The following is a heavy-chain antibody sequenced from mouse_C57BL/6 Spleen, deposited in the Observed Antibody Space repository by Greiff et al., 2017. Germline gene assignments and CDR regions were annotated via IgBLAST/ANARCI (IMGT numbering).Heavy chain of an antibody. CDR2: IDPSDSYT. CDR3: ARGDDYDWEYYFDY. Sequence: VQLQQPGAELVKPGASVKLSCKASGYTFTSYWMQWVKQRPGQGLEWIGEIDPSDSYTNYNQKFKGKATLTVDTSSSTAYMQLSSLTSEDSAVYYCARGDDYDWEYYFDYWGQGTTLTVSS. J-gene: IGHJ2*01. CDR1: GYTFTSYW. D-gene: IGHD2-4*01. V-gene: IGHV1-50*01.